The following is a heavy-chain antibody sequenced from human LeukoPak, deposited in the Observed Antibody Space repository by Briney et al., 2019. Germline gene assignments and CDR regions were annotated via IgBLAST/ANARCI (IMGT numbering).Heavy chain of an antibody. Sequence: GSLRLSCAASGFTFSDYYMSWIRQAPGKGLEWVSYISSSGSTIYYADSVKGRFTISRDNAKNSLYLQMNSLRAEDTAVYYCARDRYPYSSSPAYYFDYWGQGTLVTVSS. D-gene: IGHD6-6*01. J-gene: IGHJ4*02. CDR1: GFTFSDYY. V-gene: IGHV3-11*04. CDR3: ARDRYPYSSSPAYYFDY. CDR2: ISSSGSTI.